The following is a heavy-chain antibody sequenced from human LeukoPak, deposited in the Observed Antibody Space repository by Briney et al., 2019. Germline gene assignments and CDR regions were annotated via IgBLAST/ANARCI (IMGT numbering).Heavy chain of an antibody. V-gene: IGHV5-51*01. D-gene: IGHD4-23*01. Sequence: GESLKISCKGSGYSFTNYWIGWVRQMPGKGLEWMGIIFPGDSDTRYSPSFQGRVTISADKTISTAYLQWSSLKASDTAMYYCARRHDGGGWDKYGMDVWGQGTTVTVSS. CDR3: ARRHDGGGWDKYGMDV. CDR1: GYSFTNYW. J-gene: IGHJ6*02. CDR2: IFPGDSDT.